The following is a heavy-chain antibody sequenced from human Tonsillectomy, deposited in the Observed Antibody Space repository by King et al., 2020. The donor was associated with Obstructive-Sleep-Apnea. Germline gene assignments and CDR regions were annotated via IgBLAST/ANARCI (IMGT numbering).Heavy chain of an antibody. CDR2: ISXDXXNK. D-gene: IGHD2-2*01. CDR3: AXXXNXLSVRIGXXTXCFDY. CDR1: GFTFSSYA. Sequence: VQLVESGGGVVQPGRSLRLSCAASGFTFSSYAMHWVRQAPGKGLEWVAVISXDXXNKYYADSVKGRFTISRDNSKNTLYLQMNSLRAEDTAVYYCAXXXNXLSVRIGXXTXCFDYXGXGTLVTXXX. V-gene: IGHV3-30*04. J-gene: IGHJ4*01.